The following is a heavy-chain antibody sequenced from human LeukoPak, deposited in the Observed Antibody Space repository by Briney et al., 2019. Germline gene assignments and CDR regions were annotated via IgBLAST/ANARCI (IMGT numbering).Heavy chain of an antibody. CDR2: ISNDGSHK. D-gene: IGHD6-19*01. V-gene: IGHV3-30*04. CDR1: EFTFGSFA. CDR3: ARGMAVALGSFAS. J-gene: IGHJ4*02. Sequence: PERSLRLSCAASEFTFGSFAMHWVRQAPGKGLEWVAIISNDGSHKYHADSVKGRFTIFRDNSKRMLYLQMNSLRAEDTAVYYCARGMAVALGSFASWGQGTLVTVSS.